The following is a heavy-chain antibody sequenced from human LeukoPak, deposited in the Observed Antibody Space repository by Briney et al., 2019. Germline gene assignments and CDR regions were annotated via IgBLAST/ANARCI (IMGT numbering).Heavy chain of an antibody. V-gene: IGHV3-7*01. J-gene: IGHJ6*03. D-gene: IGHD2-2*01. CDR1: GYAFSSSW. CDR3: ARRAPGYCITTSCPDTYYYYYYMDV. CDR2: IKQDGSET. Sequence: GGSLRLSCAASGYAFSSSWMSWVRQAPGKGLEWVANIKQDGSETYYVDSLKGRFTVSRDNAKNSVYLQMNNLRAEDTAVYYCARRAPGYCITTSCPDTYYYYYYMDVWGKGTTVTVSS.